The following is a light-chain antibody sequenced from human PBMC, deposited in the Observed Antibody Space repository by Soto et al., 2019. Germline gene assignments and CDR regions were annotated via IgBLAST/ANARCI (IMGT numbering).Light chain of an antibody. CDR2: KAS. CDR3: QQGKSYPLA. V-gene: IGKV1-5*03. J-gene: IGKJ2*01. CDR1: QSVSGC. Sequence: DIQMTQSPSTLSASVGDRVTITCRASQSVSGCLAWYQQKPGKAPKLLIYKASSLESGVPSRFSGSGSGTEFTLTISSLQPDDFATYYCQQGKSYPLAFGQGTKLEIK.